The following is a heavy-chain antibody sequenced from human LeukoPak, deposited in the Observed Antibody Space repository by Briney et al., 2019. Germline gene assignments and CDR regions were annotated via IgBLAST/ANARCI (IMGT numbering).Heavy chain of an antibody. Sequence: GGSLRLSCAASGFTFSSYGMHWVRQAPGKGLEWVAFIRYDGSNKYYADSVKGRFTISRDNSKNTLYLQMNSLRAEDTAVYYCARGEVLRYFDWLSKNLDYWGQGTLVTVSS. D-gene: IGHD3-9*01. CDR3: ARGEVLRYFDWLSKNLDY. CDR2: IRYDGSNK. V-gene: IGHV3-30*02. J-gene: IGHJ4*02. CDR1: GFTFSSYG.